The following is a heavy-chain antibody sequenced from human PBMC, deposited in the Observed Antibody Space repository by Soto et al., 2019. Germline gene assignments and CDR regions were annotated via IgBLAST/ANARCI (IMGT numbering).Heavy chain of an antibody. J-gene: IGHJ4*02. Sequence: HPGGSLRLSCAASGFTFSSYAMSWVRQAPGKGLEWVSAISWNSGSIGYADSVKGRFTISRDNAKNSLYLQMNSLRAEDTALYYCAXDIPGIAAAGSPDYWGQGTLVTVSS. D-gene: IGHD6-13*01. V-gene: IGHV3-9*01. CDR3: AXDIPGIAAAGSPDY. CDR2: ISWNSGSI. CDR1: GFTFSSYA.